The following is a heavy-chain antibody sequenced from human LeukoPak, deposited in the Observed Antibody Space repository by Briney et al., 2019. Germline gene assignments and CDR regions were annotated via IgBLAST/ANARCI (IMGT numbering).Heavy chain of an antibody. D-gene: IGHD2-2*01. CDR2: ISGSSKII. V-gene: IGHV3-48*02. CDR1: GFTFSSYS. CDR3: ARDYSSSGTFFGYYYGMDV. Sequence: GGSLRLSCAASGFTFSSYSMNWVRQAPGKGLEWISYISGSSKIIHWAESLKGRFTISRDNAKNSLYLQMNSLRDEDTAVYYCARDYSSSGTFFGYYYGMDVWGQGTTVTDSS. J-gene: IGHJ6*02.